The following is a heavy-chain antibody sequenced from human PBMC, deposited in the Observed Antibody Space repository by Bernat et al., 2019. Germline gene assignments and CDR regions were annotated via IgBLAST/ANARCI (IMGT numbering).Heavy chain of an antibody. V-gene: IGHV1-18*01. CDR2: ISAGNGNT. Sequence: QVQLVQSGAEVKKPGASVKVSCKASGYTFTSYGISWVRQAPGQGLEWMGWISAGNGNTKYSQKFQGRVTITRDTSASTAYMELSSLRSEDTAVYYCAREKITMIVQDAFDIWGQGTMVTVSS. CDR1: GYTFTSYG. J-gene: IGHJ3*02. CDR3: AREKITMIVQDAFDI. D-gene: IGHD3-22*01.